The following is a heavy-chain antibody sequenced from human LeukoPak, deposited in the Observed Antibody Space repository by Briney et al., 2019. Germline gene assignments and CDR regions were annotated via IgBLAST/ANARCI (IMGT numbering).Heavy chain of an antibody. V-gene: IGHV3-23*01. CDR1: GFTFSNYA. CDR2: ISGSGGST. J-gene: IGHJ4*02. D-gene: IGHD5-12*01. Sequence: GGSLRLSCAASGFTFSNYAMSWVRQAPGKGLEWVSAISGSGGSTYYADSVKGRFTISRDNSKNTLYLQMNSLRAEDTAVYYCAKPLLVTTIYYFDYWGQGTLVTVSS. CDR3: AKPLLVTTIYYFDY.